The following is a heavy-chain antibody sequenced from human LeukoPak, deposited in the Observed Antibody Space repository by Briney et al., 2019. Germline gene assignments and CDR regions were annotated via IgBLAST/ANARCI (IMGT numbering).Heavy chain of an antibody. Sequence: GGSLRLSCAASGFTVSSNYMSWVRQAPGKGLEWFSVIYSGGSTYYADSVKGRFTISRDNSKNTLYLQMNSLRAEDTAVYYCARDQFGSGRLDYWGQGTLVTVSS. V-gene: IGHV3-53*01. CDR1: GFTVSSNY. CDR3: ARDQFGSGRLDY. J-gene: IGHJ4*02. CDR2: IYSGGST. D-gene: IGHD3-10*01.